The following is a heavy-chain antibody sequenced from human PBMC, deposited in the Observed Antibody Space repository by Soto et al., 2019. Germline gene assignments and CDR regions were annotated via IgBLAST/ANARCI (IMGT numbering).Heavy chain of an antibody. CDR2: IYYTGST. V-gene: IGHV4-59*01. Sequence: PSETLSLTCIVSGGSMSSYYWSWIRQPPGKGLELIGYIYYTGSTYYNSSLKSRLSISVDTSRTQFSLKLTSVTAANTAVYYCAKFGYYHLDVWGKGTTVTVSS. D-gene: IGHD3-16*01. CDR1: GGSMSSYY. CDR3: AKFGYYHLDV. J-gene: IGHJ6*03.